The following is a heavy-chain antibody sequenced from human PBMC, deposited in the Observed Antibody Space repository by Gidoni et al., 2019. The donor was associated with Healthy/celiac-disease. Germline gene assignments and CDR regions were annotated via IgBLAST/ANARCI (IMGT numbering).Heavy chain of an antibody. CDR2: INSDGSST. CDR1: GFTFSSYW. J-gene: IGHJ4*02. CDR3: ARGPLYDYVWGSYRYTAYYFDY. D-gene: IGHD3-16*02. Sequence: EVQLVESGGGLVQPGGSLRLSCAASGFTFSSYWMHWVRQAPGKGLVWVSRINSDGSSTSYADSEKGRFTISRDNAKNTLYLQMNSLRAEDTAVYYCARGPLYDYVWGSYRYTAYYFDYWGQGTLVTVSS. V-gene: IGHV3-74*01.